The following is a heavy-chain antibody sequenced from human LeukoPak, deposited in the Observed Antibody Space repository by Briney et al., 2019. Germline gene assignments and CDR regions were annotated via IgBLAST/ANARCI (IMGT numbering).Heavy chain of an antibody. V-gene: IGHV1-18*01. CDR1: GYTFTSYG. CDR3: ARDGDIVVVPAAILGWFDP. J-gene: IGHJ5*02. CDR2: ISAYNGNT. D-gene: IGHD2-2*01. Sequence: ASVEVSCEASGYTFTSYGISWVRQAPGQGLEWMGWISAYNGNTNYAQKLQGRVTMTTDTSTSTAYMELRSLRSDDTAVYYCARDGDIVVVPAAILGWFDPWGQGTLVTVSS.